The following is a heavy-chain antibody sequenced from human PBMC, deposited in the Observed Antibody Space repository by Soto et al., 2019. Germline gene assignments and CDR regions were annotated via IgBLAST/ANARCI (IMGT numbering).Heavy chain of an antibody. J-gene: IGHJ5*02. Sequence: QVQLVQSGAEVKRPGASVKVSCEASGYTFTTYDINWVRQASGQGLEWMGCVNPSSGNTVYAQKFHGRATMTRDTSISTAYMELSILKSDDTAIYYCARASMYIWNDHWGQGTLVTVSS. CDR1: GYTFTTYD. CDR3: ARASMYIWNDH. V-gene: IGHV1-8*02. CDR2: VNPSSGNT. D-gene: IGHD1-20*01.